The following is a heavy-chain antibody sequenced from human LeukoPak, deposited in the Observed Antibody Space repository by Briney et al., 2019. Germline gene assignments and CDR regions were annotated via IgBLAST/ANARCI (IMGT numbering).Heavy chain of an antibody. Sequence: PGGSLRLSCAASGFTFSSYRMNWVRQAPRKGLEWVSTINSSSSYIYYADSVKGRFTISRDNAKNSLYLQMNSLRAEDKAVYYCARDLVGIAVAGTWFDPWGQGTLVTVSS. CDR2: INSSSSYI. CDR1: GFTFSSYR. D-gene: IGHD6-19*01. V-gene: IGHV3-21*01. J-gene: IGHJ5*02. CDR3: ARDLVGIAVAGTWFDP.